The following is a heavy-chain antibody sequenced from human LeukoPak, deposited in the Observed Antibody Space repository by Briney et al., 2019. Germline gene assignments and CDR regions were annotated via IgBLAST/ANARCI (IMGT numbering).Heavy chain of an antibody. J-gene: IGHJ4*02. CDR1: GGTFSYYA. V-gene: IGHV1-69*05. Sequence: GASVKVSCKASGGTFSYYAISWVRQAPGQGLEWMGGIIRMFGIPNYAQKFQGRVTITTDESTSTAYMELSSLRSEDAAVYYCAMESSSSYYFDYWGQGTLVTVSS. CDR2: IIRMFGIP. D-gene: IGHD6-6*01. CDR3: AMESSSSYYFDY.